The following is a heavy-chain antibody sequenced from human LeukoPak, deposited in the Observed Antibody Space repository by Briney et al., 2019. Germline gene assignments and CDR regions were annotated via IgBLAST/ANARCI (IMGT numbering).Heavy chain of an antibody. Sequence: GGSLRLSCVASGFTFSDYYMSWIRQAPGKGLEWVSYISSSGSTIYYADSVKGRFTISRDNAKNSLYLQMNSLRAEDTAVYYCARGHAPYSSSWYYFDYWGQGTLVTVSS. J-gene: IGHJ4*02. D-gene: IGHD6-13*01. CDR1: GFTFSDYY. CDR3: ARGHAPYSSSWYYFDY. V-gene: IGHV3-11*04. CDR2: ISSSGSTI.